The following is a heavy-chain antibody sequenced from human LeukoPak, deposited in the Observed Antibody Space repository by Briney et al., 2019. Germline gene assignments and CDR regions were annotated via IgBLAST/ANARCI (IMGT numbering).Heavy chain of an antibody. CDR1: GGSISSYY. CDR2: IYYSGST. D-gene: IGHD6-13*01. V-gene: IGHV4-59*08. J-gene: IGHJ4*02. CDR3: ASRSAYSSSWYYFDY. Sequence: SETLSLTCTVSGGSISSYYWSWIRQPPGEGLEWIGYIYYSGSTNYNPSLKSRVTISVDTSKNQFSLKLSSVTAADTAVYYCASRSAYSSSWYYFDYWGQGTLVTVSS.